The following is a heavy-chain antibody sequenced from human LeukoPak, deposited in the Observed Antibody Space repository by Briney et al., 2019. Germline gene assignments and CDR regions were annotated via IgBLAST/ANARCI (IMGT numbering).Heavy chain of an antibody. D-gene: IGHD2-15*01. CDR2: TSGSGGST. Sequence: PGGSLRLSCVASGFSFSGYAMSWVRQAPGKGLEWVSATSGSGGSTYYADSVKGRFTISRDNSKNTLYLKMDTLRAEDTAVYYCAKDLRGGFCSGGNCYLRGFDHWGQGTLVTVSS. J-gene: IGHJ4*02. CDR3: AKDLRGGFCSGGNCYLRGFDH. V-gene: IGHV3-23*01. CDR1: GFSFSGYA.